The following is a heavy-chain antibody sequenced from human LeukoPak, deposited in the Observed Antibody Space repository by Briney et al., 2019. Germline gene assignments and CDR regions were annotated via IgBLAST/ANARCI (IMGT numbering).Heavy chain of an antibody. V-gene: IGHV3-48*01. CDR3: AKDGTGTTGGFDY. CDR1: GFTFSSYG. CDR2: ISSSSSTI. Sequence: GGSLRLSCAASGFTFSSYGMNWVRQAPGKGLEWVSYISSSSSTIYYADSVKGRFTISRDNAKNSLYLQMNSLRAEGTAVYYCAKDGTGTTGGFDYWGQGTLVTVSS. D-gene: IGHD1-7*01. J-gene: IGHJ4*02.